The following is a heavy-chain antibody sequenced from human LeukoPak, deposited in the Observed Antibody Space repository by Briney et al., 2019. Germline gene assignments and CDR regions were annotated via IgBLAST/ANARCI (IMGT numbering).Heavy chain of an antibody. Sequence: GGSLRLSCAASGFTFDDYAMHWVRQAPGKGLEWVSGISWNSGSIGYADSVKGRLTISRDNAKNSLYLQMNSLRAEDMALYYCAKAGFSYGYMDVWGKGTTVTVSS. J-gene: IGHJ6*03. D-gene: IGHD3-10*01. CDR3: AKAGFSYGYMDV. CDR2: ISWNSGSI. CDR1: GFTFDDYA. V-gene: IGHV3-9*03.